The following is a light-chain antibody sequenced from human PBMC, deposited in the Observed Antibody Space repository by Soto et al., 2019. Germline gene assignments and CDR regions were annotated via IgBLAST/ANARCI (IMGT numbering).Light chain of an antibody. CDR2: DVS. Sequence: QSALTQPASVSGSPGQSITISCTGTSTDVGRYNYVSWYQQHTGKAPKLMVYDVSNRPSWVSNRFSGSKSGITASLTISGLQAEDEADYYCTSYTSESPYVFGTGTKLTVL. CDR3: TSYTSESPYV. CDR1: STDVGRYNY. V-gene: IGLV2-14*01. J-gene: IGLJ1*01.